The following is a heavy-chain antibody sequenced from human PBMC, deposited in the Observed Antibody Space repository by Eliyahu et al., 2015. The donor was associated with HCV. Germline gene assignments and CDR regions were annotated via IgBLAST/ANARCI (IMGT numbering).Heavy chain of an antibody. CDR2: IKQDGSEK. V-gene: IGHV3-7*03. D-gene: IGHD6-13*01. J-gene: IGHJ5*02. CDR1: GFTFSSYW. Sequence: EVQLVESGGGLVQPGGSLXLSCAASGFTFSSYWMSWVRXAPGKGLGWVANIKQDGSEKYYVDSVKGRFTISRDNAKNSLYLQMNSLRAEDTAVYYCARDSGGYSSSWYKPWGQGTLVTVSS. CDR3: ARDSGGYSSSWYKP.